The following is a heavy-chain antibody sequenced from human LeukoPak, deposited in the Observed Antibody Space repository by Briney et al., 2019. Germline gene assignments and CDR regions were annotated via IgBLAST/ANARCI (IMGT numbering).Heavy chain of an antibody. V-gene: IGHV1-18*03. D-gene: IGHD2-15*01. CDR3: ASGDSCSGGSCPLDY. CDR2: ISAYNGNT. CDR1: GYTFTSYG. J-gene: IGHJ4*02. Sequence: GASVKVSCKASGYTFTSYGISWVRQAPGQGLEWMGWISAYNGNTNYAQKLQGRVSMTTDTSTSTAYMDLRSLRSEDMAVYYCASGDSCSGGSCPLDYWGQGTLVTVSS.